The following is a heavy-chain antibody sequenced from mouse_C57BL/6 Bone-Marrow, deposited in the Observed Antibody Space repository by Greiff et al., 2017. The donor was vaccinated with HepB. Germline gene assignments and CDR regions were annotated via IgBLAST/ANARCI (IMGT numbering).Heavy chain of an antibody. CDR2: IYPGDGDT. CDR1: GYAFSSYW. V-gene: IGHV1-80*01. Sequence: QVQLQQSGAELVKPGASVKISCKASGYAFSSYWMNWLKQRPGKGLEWIGQIYPGDGDTNYNGKFKGKATLTADKSSSTAYMQLSSLTSEDSAVYFCARGGTGFYAMDYWGQGTSVTVSS. D-gene: IGHD4-1*01. J-gene: IGHJ4*01. CDR3: ARGGTGFYAMDY.